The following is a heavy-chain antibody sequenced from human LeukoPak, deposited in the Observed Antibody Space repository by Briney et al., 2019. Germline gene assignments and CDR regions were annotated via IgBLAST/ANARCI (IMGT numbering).Heavy chain of an antibody. CDR3: ARRSSGWWDFDY. V-gene: IGHV4-59*08. Sequence: SETLSLTCTVSGGSISSYYWSWIRQPPGKGLEWIGYIYYSGSTNYNPSLKSRVTISVDTSKNQFSLKLSSVTAADTAVYYCARRSSGWWDFDYWGQGTLVTVSS. J-gene: IGHJ4*02. CDR2: IYYSGST. D-gene: IGHD6-19*01. CDR1: GGSISSYY.